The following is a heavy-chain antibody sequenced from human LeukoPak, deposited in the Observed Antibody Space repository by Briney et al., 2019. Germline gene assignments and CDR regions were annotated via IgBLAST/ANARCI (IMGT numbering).Heavy chain of an antibody. CDR2: IIPILGIT. V-gene: IGHV1-69*04. D-gene: IGHD3-22*01. CDR3: ARDHHYYDSNGYFGY. Sequence: SVKVSCKASGGTLSSYSITWVRQAPGQGLEWMGRIIPILGITNYAQKFQGRVTVTTDTSTSTVYMELRSLTSDDTAVYYCARDHHYYDSNGYFGYWGQGTLVTVSS. J-gene: IGHJ4*02. CDR1: GGTLSSYS.